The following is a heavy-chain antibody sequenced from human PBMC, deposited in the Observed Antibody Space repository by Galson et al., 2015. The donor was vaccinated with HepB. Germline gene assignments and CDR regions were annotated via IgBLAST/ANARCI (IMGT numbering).Heavy chain of an antibody. V-gene: IGHV1-69*02. CDR1: GGTFSSYT. CDR2: IIPILGIA. D-gene: IGHD3-22*01. CDR3: ARVKNYYDSSGYRYYYFDY. J-gene: IGHJ4*02. Sequence: SVKVSCKASGGTFSSYTISWVRQAPGQGLAWMGRIIPILGIANYAQKFQGRVTITADKSTSTAYMELSSRRSEDTAVYYCARVKNYYDSSGYRYYYFDYWGQGTLVTVSS.